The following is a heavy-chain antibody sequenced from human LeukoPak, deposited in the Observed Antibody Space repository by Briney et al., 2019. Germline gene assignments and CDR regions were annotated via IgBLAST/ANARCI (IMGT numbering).Heavy chain of an antibody. D-gene: IGHD6-13*01. V-gene: IGHV4-59*01. CDR1: GDSISSYY. Sequence: SETLSLTCTVSGDSISSYYWSWIRQPPRKGLEWIAYIHSSGSTSYNPSLKSRVTISVDTSKNEFSLKLTSVNAADTAVYYCARDRPGGSSLDYWGQGILVTVSS. CDR2: IHSSGST. CDR3: ARDRPGGSSLDY. J-gene: IGHJ4*02.